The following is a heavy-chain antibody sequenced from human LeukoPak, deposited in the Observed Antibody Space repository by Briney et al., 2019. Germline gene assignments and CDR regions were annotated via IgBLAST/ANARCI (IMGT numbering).Heavy chain of an antibody. CDR1: GFTFSSYN. Sequence: PGGSLRLSCAASGFTFSSYNMKWVRQAPGRGLEWVSSISSRSSYILYADSVKGRFTISRDNAKKSLYLQMNSLRAEDPALYYCASGVNYFDYWGQGTLVTVSS. D-gene: IGHD3-3*01. V-gene: IGHV3-21*01. CDR3: ASGVNYFDY. J-gene: IGHJ4*02. CDR2: ISSRSSYI.